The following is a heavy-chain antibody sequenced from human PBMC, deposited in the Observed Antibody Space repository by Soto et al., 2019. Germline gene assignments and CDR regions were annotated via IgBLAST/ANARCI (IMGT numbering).Heavy chain of an antibody. V-gene: IGHV3-23*01. Sequence: SGGSLSLSCAASGFTFSSYAMSWVRQAPGKGLEWVSAISGSGGSTYYADSVKGRFTISRDNSKNTLYLQMNSLRAEDTAVYYCAKDPVLNDYYDSSGYPYYYYYGMDVWGQGTTVTVSS. CDR2: ISGSGGST. D-gene: IGHD3-22*01. CDR3: AKDPVLNDYYDSSGYPYYYYYGMDV. J-gene: IGHJ6*02. CDR1: GFTFSSYA.